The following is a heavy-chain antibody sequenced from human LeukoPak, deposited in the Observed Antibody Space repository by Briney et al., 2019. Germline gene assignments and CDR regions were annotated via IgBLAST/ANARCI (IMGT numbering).Heavy chain of an antibody. Sequence: GWSLRLSCAASGITFGSYWMTWVRQAPGKGQKCVANIKPDGSEKHYVDSVEGRFTISRDNAKNSLFLEMNSLRAEDTAVYYCARGRMAVAGSYEYWGQGTLVTVSS. V-gene: IGHV3-7*05. CDR3: ARGRMAVAGSYEY. J-gene: IGHJ4*02. CDR2: IKPDGSEK. CDR1: GITFGSYW. D-gene: IGHD6-19*01.